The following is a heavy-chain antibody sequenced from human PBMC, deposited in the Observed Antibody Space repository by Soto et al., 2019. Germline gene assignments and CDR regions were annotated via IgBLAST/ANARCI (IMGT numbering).Heavy chain of an antibody. CDR2: TKNKGQSFTI. CDR1: GFASSDHY. CDR3: ARWVAGAADC. D-gene: IGHD2-15*01. Sequence: EVQLVESGGGLVQPGGSLRLSCAASGFASSDHYMDWVRQAPGKGLAWLGRTKNKGQSFTIEYATAVKGRFIISRDDSKNSVFLQINSLRTDDTAVYYCARWVAGAADCWGQGTQVTVAS. J-gene: IGHJ4*02. V-gene: IGHV3-72*01.